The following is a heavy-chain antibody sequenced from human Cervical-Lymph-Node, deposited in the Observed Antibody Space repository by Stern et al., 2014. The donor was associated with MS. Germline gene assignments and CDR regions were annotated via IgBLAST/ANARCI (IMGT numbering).Heavy chain of an antibody. Sequence: DQLVESGPGLVKPAETLSLTCSVSGGSITTHYWSWIRQPPGTGLEWIGYIYFSGSTYYHPSLNSRVTISMHTSNNQFSLRLSSVTAADTAVYYCARLNYWYFDLWGRGTPVTVSS. CDR1: GGSITTHY. V-gene: IGHV4-59*08. CDR3: ARLNYWYFDL. J-gene: IGHJ2*01. CDR2: IYFSGST.